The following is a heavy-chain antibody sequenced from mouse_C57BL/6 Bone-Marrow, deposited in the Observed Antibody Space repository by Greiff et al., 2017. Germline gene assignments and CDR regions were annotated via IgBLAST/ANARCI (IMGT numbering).Heavy chain of an antibody. CDR2: INPGSGGT. CDR1: GYAFTNYL. J-gene: IGHJ3*01. Sequence: VQLQQSGAELVRPGTSVKVSCKASGYAFTNYLIEWVKQRPGQGLEWIGVINPGSGGTNYTEKFKGKATLTADKSSSTAYMQLSSLTSEDSAVYVCARSLRRGWFAYWGQGTLLTVSA. CDR3: ARSLRRGWFAY. V-gene: IGHV1-54*01.